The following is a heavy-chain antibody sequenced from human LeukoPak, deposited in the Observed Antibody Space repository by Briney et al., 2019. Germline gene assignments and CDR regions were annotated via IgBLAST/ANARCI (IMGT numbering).Heavy chain of an antibody. V-gene: IGHV4-38-2*01. CDR1: GYSISSGYY. CDR3: ARQPLRGPAFDI. Sequence: SETLSLTCAVSGYSISSGYYWGWIRQPPGKGLEWIGSIYHSGSTYYNPSLKSRVTISVDTSKNQFSLKLSSVTAADTAVYYCARQPLRGPAFDIWGQGTMVTVSS. CDR2: IYHSGST. D-gene: IGHD1-14*01. J-gene: IGHJ3*02.